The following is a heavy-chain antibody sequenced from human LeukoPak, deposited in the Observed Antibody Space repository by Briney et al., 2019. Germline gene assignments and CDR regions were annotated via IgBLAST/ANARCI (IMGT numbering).Heavy chain of an antibody. J-gene: IGHJ4*02. CDR2: ISWNSGTI. Sequence: GGSLRLSCASFGFTFDDYAMHWVRQAPGKGLEWVSGISWNSGTILYADSVKGRFTISRDNAKNSLYLQMNSLRAEDMALYYCAKDNGWHFDYWGQGTLVTVSS. CDR3: AKDNGWHFDY. V-gene: IGHV3-9*03. CDR1: GFTFDDYA. D-gene: IGHD6-19*01.